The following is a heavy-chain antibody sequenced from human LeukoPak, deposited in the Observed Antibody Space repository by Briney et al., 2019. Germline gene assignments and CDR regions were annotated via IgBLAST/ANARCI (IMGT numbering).Heavy chain of an antibody. CDR2: IYHSGST. Sequence: PSETLSLTCAVSGGSISSSNWWSWVRQPPGKGLEWIGEIYHSGSTNYNPSLKSRVTISVDKSKNQFSLKLSSVTAADTAVYYCARNYYDSSGYYDYYYYYYMDVWGKGTTVTVSS. CDR3: ARNYYDSSGYYDYYYYYYMDV. D-gene: IGHD3-22*01. CDR1: GGSISSSNW. J-gene: IGHJ6*03. V-gene: IGHV4-4*02.